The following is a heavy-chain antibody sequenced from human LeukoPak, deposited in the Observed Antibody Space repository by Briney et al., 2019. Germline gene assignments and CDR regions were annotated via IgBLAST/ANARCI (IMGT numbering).Heavy chain of an antibody. CDR1: GGSISSYY. D-gene: IGHD3-3*01. CDR3: AREYYDFWSGYSAGFDYYYYYMDV. V-gene: IGHV4-4*07. CDR2: IYTSGST. Sequence: SETLSLTCPASGGSISSYYWSWIRPPAGKGLEWIGRIYTSGSTNYNPSLKSRVTMSVDTSKNQFSLKLSSVTAADTAVYYCAREYYDFWSGYSAGFDYYYYYMDVWGKGTTVTVSS. J-gene: IGHJ6*03.